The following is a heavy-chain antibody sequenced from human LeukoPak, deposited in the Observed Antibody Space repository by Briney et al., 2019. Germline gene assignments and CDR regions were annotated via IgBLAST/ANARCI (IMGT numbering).Heavy chain of an antibody. CDR2: ISETSDYI. V-gene: IGHV3-23*01. CDR3: AKERDSSGCFDY. D-gene: IGHD6-19*01. J-gene: IGHJ4*02. Sequence: PSGTLSLTCAVSGGSISSSNWWSWVRQAPGKGLEWVSSISETSDYIYSADSVKGRFTISRDNSKNTLYLQMNSLRAEDTAVYYCAKERDSSGCFDYWGQGTLVTVSS. CDR1: GGSISSSN.